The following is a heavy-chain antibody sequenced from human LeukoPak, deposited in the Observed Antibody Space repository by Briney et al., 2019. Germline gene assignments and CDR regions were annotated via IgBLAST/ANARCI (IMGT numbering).Heavy chain of an antibody. CDR1: GGSISSYY. J-gene: IGHJ4*02. D-gene: IGHD5-18*01. CDR2: IYYTGST. V-gene: IGHV4-59*01. CDR3: ARGALISYSYGPFDY. Sequence: PSETLSLTCTVSGGSISSYYWSWIRQPPGEGLEWIGYIYYTGSTNYNPSLKSRVTISVDTSKNQFSLKLSSVTAADTAVYYCARGALISYSYGPFDYWGQGTLVTVSS.